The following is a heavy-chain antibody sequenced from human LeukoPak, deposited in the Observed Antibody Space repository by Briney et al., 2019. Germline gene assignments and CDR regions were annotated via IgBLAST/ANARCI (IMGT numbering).Heavy chain of an antibody. Sequence: SETLSLTCIVSGGSISSYYWSWIRQPPGKGLEWIGYIYYSGSTTYNPSLKSRDTISLDTSKNQFSLKLSSVTAADAAVYYCARGVAVSYYFDYWGQGALVTVSS. CDR2: IYYSGST. D-gene: IGHD6-19*01. CDR1: GGSISSYY. V-gene: IGHV4-59*01. J-gene: IGHJ4*02. CDR3: ARGVAVSYYFDY.